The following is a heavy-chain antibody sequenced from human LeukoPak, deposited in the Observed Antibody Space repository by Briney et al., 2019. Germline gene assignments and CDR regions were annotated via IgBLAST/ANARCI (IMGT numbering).Heavy chain of an antibody. CDR1: AHSMTGYS. D-gene: IGHD3-10*01. CDR3: ARVHIVTGTYFDS. J-gene: IGHJ4*02. V-gene: IGHV4-4*07. CDR2: IYSSYFT. Sequence: ASETLSLTCTLSAHSMTGYSCSWLRQPAGKELEWIGRIYSSYFTEYNLALDGRVTMSIDTSKNQFSLMLDSVTAADTAVYYCARVHIVTGTYFDSWGQGALVTVSS.